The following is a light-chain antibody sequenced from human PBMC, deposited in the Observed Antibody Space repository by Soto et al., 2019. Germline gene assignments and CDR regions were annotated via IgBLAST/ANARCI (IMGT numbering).Light chain of an antibody. Sequence: SALTQPASVSGSPGQSIAISCTGTSGDVGSYNFVSWYQQHPGKAPKLMIYDVSARPPGVSNRFSGSKSGNTASLTISGLQAEDEADYYCSSYTSTSTLVFGGGTKLTVL. J-gene: IGLJ2*01. CDR3: SSYTSTSTLV. CDR2: DVS. V-gene: IGLV2-14*01. CDR1: SGDVGSYNF.